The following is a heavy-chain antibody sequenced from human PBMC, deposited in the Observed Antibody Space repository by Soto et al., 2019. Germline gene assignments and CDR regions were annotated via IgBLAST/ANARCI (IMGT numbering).Heavy chain of an antibody. CDR1: GGSISSYY. D-gene: IGHD6-13*01. CDR2: IYYSGTT. V-gene: IGHV4-59*08. J-gene: IGHJ6*03. Sequence: SETLSLTCTVSGGSISSYYWSWIRQPPGKGLEWIAYIYYSGTTNYNPSLKSRVTISVDTSKNQFSLKLSSVTAADTAVYYCARATKGVYSHYYYYYMDVWGKGTTVTVSS. CDR3: ARATKGVYSHYYYYYMDV.